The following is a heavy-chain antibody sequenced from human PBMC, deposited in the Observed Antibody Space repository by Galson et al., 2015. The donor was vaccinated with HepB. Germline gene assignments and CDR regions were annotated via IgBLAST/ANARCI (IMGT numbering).Heavy chain of an antibody. D-gene: IGHD4-17*01. J-gene: IGHJ2*01. V-gene: IGHV3-48*03. CDR1: GFTFSSYE. CDR2: ISSSGSTI. Sequence: SLRLSCAASGFTFSSYEMNWVRQAPGKGLEWVSYISSSGSTIYYADSVKGRFTISRDNAKNSLYLQMNSLRAEDTAVYYCARATVRSYWYSDLWGRGTLVTVSS. CDR3: ARATVRSYWYSDL.